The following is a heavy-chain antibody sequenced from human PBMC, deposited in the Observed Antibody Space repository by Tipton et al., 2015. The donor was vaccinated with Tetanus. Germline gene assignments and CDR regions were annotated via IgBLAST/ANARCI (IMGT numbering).Heavy chain of an antibody. J-gene: IGHJ6*02. CDR3: ARGPPYSNYYYYGMDV. D-gene: IGHD4-11*01. CDR2: IYYSGSN. V-gene: IGHV4-31*03. CDR1: GGSISSGGYY. Sequence: TLSLICTVSGGSISSGGYYWSWIRQHPGKGLEWIGYIYYSGSNYYNPSLKSRVTISVDTSKNQFSLKLSSVTAADTAVYYCARGPPYSNYYYYGMDVWGQGTTVTVSS.